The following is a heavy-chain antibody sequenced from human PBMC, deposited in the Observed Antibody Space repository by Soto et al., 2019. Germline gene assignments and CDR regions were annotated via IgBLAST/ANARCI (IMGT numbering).Heavy chain of an antibody. CDR2: INPNSGGT. V-gene: IGHV1-2*04. Sequence: GASVKVSCKASGYTFTGYYMHWVRQAPGQGLEWMGWINPNSGGTKYAQKLQGWATMTSHTSISTSYMGLSRLRSDDTAVYYCARDCGYSSSWTSRMIYYGIDVWGQGTTVTVSS. J-gene: IGHJ6*02. CDR1: GYTFTGYY. CDR3: ARDCGYSSSWTSRMIYYGIDV. D-gene: IGHD6-13*01.